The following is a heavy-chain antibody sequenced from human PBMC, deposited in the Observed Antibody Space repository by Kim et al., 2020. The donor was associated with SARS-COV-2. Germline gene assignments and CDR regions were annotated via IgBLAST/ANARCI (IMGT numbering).Heavy chain of an antibody. D-gene: IGHD1-26*01. J-gene: IGHJ4*02. CDR1: GFTFSSYG. V-gene: IGHV3-33*06. Sequence: GGSLSLSCAASGFTFSSYGMLWARQAPVKGMQWVAVIWYDGSNKYYADSVKGRFTISRDNSRNTVSLQMNSLRAEDTAVYYCAKDLSIVETTPTAGWGQGTLVTVSS. CDR3: AKDLSIVETTPTAG. CDR2: IWYDGSNK.